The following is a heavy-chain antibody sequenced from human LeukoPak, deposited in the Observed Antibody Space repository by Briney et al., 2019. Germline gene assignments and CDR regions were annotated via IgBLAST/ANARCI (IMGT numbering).Heavy chain of an antibody. V-gene: IGHV4-59*10. CDR3: ARGRPGYWYFDL. J-gene: IGHJ2*01. CDR1: GGSFSGYY. CDR2: IYTSGST. Sequence: SETLSLTCAVYGGSFSGYYWSWIRQPAGKGLEWIGRIYTSGSTNYNPSLKSRVTISADTSKNQFSLKLSSVTAADTAVYYCARGRPGYWYFDLWGRGTLVTVSS.